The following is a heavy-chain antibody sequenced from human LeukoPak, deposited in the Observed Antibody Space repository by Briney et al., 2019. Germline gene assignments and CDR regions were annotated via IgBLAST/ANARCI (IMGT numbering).Heavy chain of an antibody. Sequence: GGSLRLSCAASGLTFSRYAMSWVRQARGQGLEWVSAISDSDGNTHYADSVKGRFTTSTDNSKKTLYLQRISLRAEDTSVYYCAKQDIRSSACYDWGQGTLVTVSS. D-gene: IGHD6-19*01. CDR2: ISDSDGNT. V-gene: IGHV3-23*01. CDR1: GLTFSRYA. J-gene: IGHJ4*02. CDR3: AKQDIRSSACYD.